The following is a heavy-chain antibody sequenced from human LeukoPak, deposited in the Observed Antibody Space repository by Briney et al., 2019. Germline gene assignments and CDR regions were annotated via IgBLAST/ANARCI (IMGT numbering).Heavy chain of an antibody. V-gene: IGHV3-48*02. CDR3: ARGKIYIDY. CDR2: ISSGSNTI. Sequence: QTGGYLRLSCAASGFTFSSYSMNWVRQAPGKGLEWVSYISSGSNTIYYADSEKGRFTISRDNAKNSLYLQMNSLRYEDTAVYYCARGKIYIDYWGQGTLVTVSS. J-gene: IGHJ4*02. CDR1: GFTFSSYS.